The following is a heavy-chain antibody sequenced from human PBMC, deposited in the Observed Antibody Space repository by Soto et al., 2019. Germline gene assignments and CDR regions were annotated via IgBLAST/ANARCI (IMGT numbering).Heavy chain of an antibody. CDR3: ARDHGGSTWFVGIYYYFGVDV. J-gene: IGHJ6*02. V-gene: IGHV3-48*02. CDR2: ISGSSDNI. D-gene: IGHD6-13*01. CDR1: GFTLSSYN. Sequence: GGSLRLSFAASGFTLSSYNLNWVRQAPGKGLEWLSYISGSSDNINYADSLKGRFTISRDNAKNSLYLQMYSLRDEDTAVYYCARDHGGSTWFVGIYYYFGVDVWGQGT.